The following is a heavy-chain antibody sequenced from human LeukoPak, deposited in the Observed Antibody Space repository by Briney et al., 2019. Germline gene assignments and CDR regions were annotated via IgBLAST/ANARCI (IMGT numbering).Heavy chain of an antibody. CDR3: AKDRTPWNDYAFDM. J-gene: IGHJ3*02. Sequence: PGWSLRLSCAASGFTFSSYGMSWVRQAPGKGLEWVSGISGSSGSTYYADSVKGRFTISRDNSKSALYLQMNSLRVEDTAVYYCAKDRTPWNDYAFDMWGQGTMVTVSS. V-gene: IGHV3-23*01. CDR1: GFTFSSYG. CDR2: ISGSSGST. D-gene: IGHD1-1*01.